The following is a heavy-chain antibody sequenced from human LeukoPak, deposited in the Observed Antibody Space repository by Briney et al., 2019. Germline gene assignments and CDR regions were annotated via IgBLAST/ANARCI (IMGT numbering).Heavy chain of an antibody. J-gene: IGHJ4*02. CDR1: GFTFTNNW. CDR3: VRALGSPTADH. V-gene: IGHV3-7*01. Sequence: GGSLRLSCAASGFTFTNNWMSWVRQAPGKGLEWVANITSDGSEKYYVDSVEGRFTISRDNARNTASLQMESLRGEDTAVYYCVRALGSPTADHWGQGTLVTVSS. CDR2: ITSDGSEK. D-gene: IGHD3-16*01.